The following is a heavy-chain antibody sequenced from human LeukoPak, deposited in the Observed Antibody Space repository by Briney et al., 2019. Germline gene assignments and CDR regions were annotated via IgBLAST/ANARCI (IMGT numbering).Heavy chain of an antibody. CDR2: IKSKTDGGTT. V-gene: IGHV3-15*01. CDR3: TTAGMGGWYHY. Sequence: GGSLRLSCAASGFTFSDYSMNWVRQATGKGLEWIGRIKSKTDGGTTDYAAPVKGRFTISRDDSKNTLYLQMNSLKTEDTAVYYCTTAGMGGWYHYWGQGTLVTVSS. J-gene: IGHJ4*02. CDR1: GFTFSDYS. D-gene: IGHD6-19*01.